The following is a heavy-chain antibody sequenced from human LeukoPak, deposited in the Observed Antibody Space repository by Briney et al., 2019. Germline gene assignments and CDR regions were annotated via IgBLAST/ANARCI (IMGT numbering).Heavy chain of an antibody. Sequence: KPSETLSLTCTVSGGSISGYYWSWIRQPPGKGLEWIGYIYYSGSTNYNPSLKSRVTISVDTSKNQFSLKLSSVAAADTAVYYCARLRIQLWGDYYYYMDVWGKGTTVTVSS. CDR1: GGSISGYY. CDR3: ARLRIQLWGDYYYYMDV. CDR2: IYYSGST. D-gene: IGHD5-18*01. V-gene: IGHV4-59*01. J-gene: IGHJ6*03.